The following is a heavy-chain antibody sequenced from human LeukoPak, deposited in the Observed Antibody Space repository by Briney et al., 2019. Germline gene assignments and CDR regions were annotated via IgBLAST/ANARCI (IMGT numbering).Heavy chain of an antibody. V-gene: IGHV3-7*01. D-gene: IGHD6-19*01. CDR2: IKQDGSEK. CDR3: ARVYSSGWIDY. Sequence: GGSLRLSCAASGFTFSSYWMSWVRQAPGKGLEWVANIKQDGSEKYHVDSVKGRFTISRDNAKNSLYLQMNSLRAEDTAVYYCARVYSSGWIDYWGQGTLVTVSS. J-gene: IGHJ4*02. CDR1: GFTFSSYW.